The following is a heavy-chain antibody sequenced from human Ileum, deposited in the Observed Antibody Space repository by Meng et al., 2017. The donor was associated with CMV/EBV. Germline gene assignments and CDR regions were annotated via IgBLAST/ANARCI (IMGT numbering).Heavy chain of an antibody. CDR1: GFTFSSYA. CDR3: GTLKGDCTSGLCYPVGLDS. Sequence: GESLKISCAASGFTFSSYAMSWVRQAPGKGLEWVSAIGGSGGSTYYADSVKGRFTISRDNSKNTLYLQMNSLRAEDTGTYFCGTLKGDCTSGLCYPVGLDSWGQGTLVTVSS. V-gene: IGHV3-23*01. J-gene: IGHJ5*01. CDR2: IGGSGGST. D-gene: IGHD2-8*01.